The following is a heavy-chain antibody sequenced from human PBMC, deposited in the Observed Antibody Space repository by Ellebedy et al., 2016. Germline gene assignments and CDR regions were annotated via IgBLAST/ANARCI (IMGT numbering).Heavy chain of an antibody. V-gene: IGHV3-48*04. Sequence: GGSLRLSCVASGFTFSSHSMNWVRQAPGKRLEWISYISSSSTTIYYADSVKGRFTISRDNAKTSLFLQMNSLRAEDTAVYYCARDDYSPKWYFDLWGRGTLVAVVS. J-gene: IGHJ2*01. CDR3: ARDDYSPKWYFDL. D-gene: IGHD4-11*01. CDR2: ISSSSTTI. CDR1: GFTFSSHS.